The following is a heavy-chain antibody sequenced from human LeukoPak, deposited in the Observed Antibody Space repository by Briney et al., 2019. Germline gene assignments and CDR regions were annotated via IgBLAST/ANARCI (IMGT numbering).Heavy chain of an antibody. D-gene: IGHD6-13*01. CDR1: GFTFSNYW. J-gene: IGHJ4*02. CDR3: AKAGYSSSRFDY. Sequence: GGSLRLPCAASGFTFSNYWMSWVRQAPGKGLEWVANIKQDRSEKYYVDSVKGRFTISRDNAKNSLYLQMNSLRVEDTAVYYCAKAGYSSSRFDYWGQGTLVTVSS. V-gene: IGHV3-7*01. CDR2: IKQDRSEK.